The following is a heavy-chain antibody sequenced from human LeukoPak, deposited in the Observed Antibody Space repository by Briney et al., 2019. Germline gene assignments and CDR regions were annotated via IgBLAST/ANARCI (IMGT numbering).Heavy chain of an antibody. V-gene: IGHV3-23*01. J-gene: IGHJ4*02. CDR2: ISASGGST. Sequence: PGGSLRLSCAASGFTISSYAMSWVRQAPGKGLEWVSSISASGGSTYYADSVKGRFTISRDNSKNTLHLQMNSLRAEDTAVYYCPRGSSGPDYWGQGTLVTVSS. CDR3: PRGSSGPDY. CDR1: GFTISSYA. D-gene: IGHD6-19*01.